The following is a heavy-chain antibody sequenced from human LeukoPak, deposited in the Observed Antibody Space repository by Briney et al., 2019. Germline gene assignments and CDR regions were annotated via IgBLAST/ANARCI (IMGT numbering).Heavy chain of an antibody. CDR1: GYTFTGYY. Sequence: GASVKVSCKASGYTFTGYYMHWVRQAPGQGLEWMGWINPNSGGTNYAQKFQGRVTMTRDTSISTAYMELSRLRSDDTAVYYCARRAKVVSGYYYYMDVWGKGTTVTVSS. J-gene: IGHJ6*03. D-gene: IGHD3-10*01. CDR3: ARRAKVVSGYYYYMDV. V-gene: IGHV1-2*02. CDR2: INPNSGGT.